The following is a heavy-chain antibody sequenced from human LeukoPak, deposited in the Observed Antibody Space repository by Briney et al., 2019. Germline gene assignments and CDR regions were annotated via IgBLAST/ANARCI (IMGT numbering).Heavy chain of an antibody. CDR3: ARGYDFWSGYYSSYGMDV. CDR2: IYYSGST. CDR1: GGSISSYY. V-gene: IGHV4-59*01. D-gene: IGHD3-3*01. J-gene: IGHJ6*02. Sequence: SETLSLTCTVSGGSISSYYWSWIRQPPVKGLEWIGYIYYSGSTNYNPSLKSRVTISVDTSKNQFSLKLSSVTAADTAVYYCARGYDFWSGYYSSYGMDVWGQGTTVTVSS.